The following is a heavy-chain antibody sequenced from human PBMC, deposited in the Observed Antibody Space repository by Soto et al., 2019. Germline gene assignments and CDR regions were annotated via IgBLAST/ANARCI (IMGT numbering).Heavy chain of an antibody. CDR2: ISGSGANT. V-gene: IGHV3-23*01. J-gene: IGHJ6*02. CDR3: AKSPDFYYDGMDV. CDR1: GFTFSGYA. Sequence: PGGSLRLSCAASGFTFSGYAMTWVRQAPGKGLEWVSSISGSGANTYYADSVKGRFTISRDNSKNTLSLQMTSLRADDTAVYYCAKSPDFYYDGMDVWGQGTTVTVYS.